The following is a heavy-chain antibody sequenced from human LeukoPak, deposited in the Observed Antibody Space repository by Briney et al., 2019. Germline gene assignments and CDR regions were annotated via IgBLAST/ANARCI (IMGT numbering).Heavy chain of an antibody. J-gene: IGHJ4*02. D-gene: IGHD5-18*01. CDR3: ATVCFQPQRGYSYGYCFDY. V-gene: IGHV1-3*01. CDR2: INAGNGNT. CDR1: GYTFTSYG. Sequence: ASVKVSCKASGYTFTSYGISWVRQAPGQRLEWMGWINAGNGNTKYSQKFQGRVTITRDTSASTAYMELSSLRSEDTAVYYCATVCFQPQRGYSYGYCFDYWGQGTLVTVSS.